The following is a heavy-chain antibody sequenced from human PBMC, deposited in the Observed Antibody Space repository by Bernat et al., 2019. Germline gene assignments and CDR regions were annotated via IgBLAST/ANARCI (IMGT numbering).Heavy chain of an antibody. D-gene: IGHD3-22*01. J-gene: IGHJ4*02. CDR1: GFTFSSYG. V-gene: IGHV3-30*18. CDR2: ISYDGSNK. CDR3: AKGAPDEYYYDSDYYVDY. Sequence: QVQLVESGGGVVQPGRSLRLSCAASGFTFSSYGMHWVRQAPGKGLEWVAVISYDGSNKYYADSVKGRFTISRDNSKNTLYLQMNSLRAEDTAVYYCAKGAPDEYYYDSDYYVDYWGQGTLVTVSS.